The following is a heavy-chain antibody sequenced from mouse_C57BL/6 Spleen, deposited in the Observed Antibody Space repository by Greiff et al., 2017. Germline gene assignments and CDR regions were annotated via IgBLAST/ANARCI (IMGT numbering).Heavy chain of an antibody. J-gene: IGHJ4*01. CDR1: GYTFTSYW. Sequence: VKLQQPGAELVKPGASVKLSCKASGYTFTSYWMHWVKQRPGRGLEWIGRIDPNSGGTKYNEKFKSKATLTVDKPSSTAYMQLSSLTSEDSAVYYCARDDYSGSSYFYAMVYRGQGTSVTVSS. CDR2: IDPNSGGT. D-gene: IGHD1-1*01. V-gene: IGHV1-72*01. CDR3: ARDDYSGSSYFYAMVY.